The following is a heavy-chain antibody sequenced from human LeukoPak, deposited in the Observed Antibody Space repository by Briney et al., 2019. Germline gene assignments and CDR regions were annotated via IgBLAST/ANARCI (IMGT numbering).Heavy chain of an antibody. CDR1: GGTFSSYA. CDR3: AKGYCSGGSCYPGMDV. CDR2: IIPIFGIA. J-gene: IGHJ6*02. V-gene: IGHV1-69*04. Sequence: GASVKVSCKASGGTFSSYAISWVRQAPGQGLDWMGRIIPIFGIANYAQKFQGRVTITADKSTSTAYTELSSLRSEDTAVYYCAKGYCSGGSCYPGMDVWGQGTTVTVSS. D-gene: IGHD2-15*01.